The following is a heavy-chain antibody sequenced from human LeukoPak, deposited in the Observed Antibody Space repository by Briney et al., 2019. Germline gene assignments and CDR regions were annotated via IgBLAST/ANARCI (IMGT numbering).Heavy chain of an antibody. V-gene: IGHV3-23*01. J-gene: IGHJ4*02. Sequence: WGNLTLTCAASGFTISRYDWSWVRQAPGQGLEWVPNISGRGATTYYACHVKHRFTIARHNPKNTLYLQMNSLRAEDTAVHYCEKDLRTSRSRGVFDYWGQGTLVTVSS. D-gene: IGHD1-7*01. CDR1: GFTISRYD. CDR3: EKDLRTSRSRGVFDY. CDR2: ISGRGATT.